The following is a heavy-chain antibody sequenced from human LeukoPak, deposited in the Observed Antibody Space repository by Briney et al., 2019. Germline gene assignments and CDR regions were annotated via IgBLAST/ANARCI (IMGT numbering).Heavy chain of an antibody. J-gene: IGHJ3*02. CDR1: GYTFTGYY. CDR2: INPSGGST. CDR3: ARGGSSWYRLSDAFDI. V-gene: IGHV1-46*01. D-gene: IGHD6-13*01. Sequence: GASVKVSCKASGYTFTGYYMHWVRQAPGQGLEWMGIINPSGGSTSYAQKFQGRVTMTRDTSTSTVYMELSSLRSEDTAVYYCARGGSSWYRLSDAFDIWGQGTMVTVSS.